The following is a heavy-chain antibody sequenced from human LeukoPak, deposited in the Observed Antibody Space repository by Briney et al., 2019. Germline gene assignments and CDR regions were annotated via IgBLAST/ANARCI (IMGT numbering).Heavy chain of an antibody. D-gene: IGHD3-10*01. CDR2: ISYDGSNK. Sequence: HPGRSLRLSCAASGFTFSSYGMHWVRQAPGKGLEWVAVISYDGSNKYYADSVKVRFTISRDNSKNTLYLQMNSLRAEDTAVYYCAKGFNYYGSGYYFDYWGQGTLVTVSS. J-gene: IGHJ4*02. V-gene: IGHV3-30*18. CDR3: AKGFNYYGSGYYFDY. CDR1: GFTFSSYG.